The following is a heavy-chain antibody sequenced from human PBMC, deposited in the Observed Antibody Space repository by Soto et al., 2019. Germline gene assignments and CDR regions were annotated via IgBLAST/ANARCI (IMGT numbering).Heavy chain of an antibody. D-gene: IGHD2-21*01. V-gene: IGHV3-74*01. CDR2: INTDGTTT. CDR3: ATVPTGKFGVWNS. CDR1: TFTFRSYG. Sequence: GGSLRLACVASTFTFRSYGMHGVRQVPGKGLVWVSRINTDGTTTTYADSVKGRFTTSRDNAANTLYLQMNSLRAEDTAVYYCATVPTGKFGVWNSWGQGTLVTVSS. J-gene: IGHJ4*02.